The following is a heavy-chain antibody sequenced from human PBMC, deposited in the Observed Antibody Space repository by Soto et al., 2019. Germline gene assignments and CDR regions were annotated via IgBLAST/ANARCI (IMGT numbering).Heavy chain of an antibody. CDR3: ATGILGLRTGGNCPLDS. V-gene: IGHV3-33*01. CDR1: GFTFSRQA. D-gene: IGHD2-15*01. Sequence: QVQLVESGGGVVQPERSLRLSCAASGFTFSRQAMHWVRQAPGRGLEWVAVIWYHGIDKYYADSVKGPFPITRHNSKNTLYLQTNSLRGEPTAGYYCATGILGLRTGGNCPLDSWGQGTLVTVSS. J-gene: IGHJ4*02. CDR2: IWYHGIDK.